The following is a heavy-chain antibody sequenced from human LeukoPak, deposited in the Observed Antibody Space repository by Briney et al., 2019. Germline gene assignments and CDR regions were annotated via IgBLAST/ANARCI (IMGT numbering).Heavy chain of an antibody. Sequence: GGSLRLSCAASGXTVSSSYMSWVRQAPGKGLEWVSVIYSGGSTYYADSVKGRCTISRDNSKNTLYLQMNSLRAEDTAVYYCARDPANTRSLWGQGTMVTVSS. D-gene: IGHD1/OR15-1a*01. J-gene: IGHJ3*01. V-gene: IGHV3-53*01. CDR3: ARDPANTRSL. CDR1: GXTVSSSY. CDR2: IYSGGST.